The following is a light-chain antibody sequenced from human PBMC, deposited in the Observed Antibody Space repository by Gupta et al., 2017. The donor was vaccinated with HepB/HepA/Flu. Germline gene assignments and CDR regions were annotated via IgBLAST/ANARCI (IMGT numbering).Light chain of an antibody. Sequence: DIQMTKSQSSLSASVGDRVTITCRASQSISSYLNWYQQKPGKAPKLLIYAASSLQSGFPSRFSGSGSGTDFTLTISSLQPEDFATYYCQQSYSTPMCSFGQGTKLEIK. V-gene: IGKV1-39*01. CDR2: AAS. CDR3: QQSYSTPMCS. CDR1: QSISSY. J-gene: IGKJ2*04.